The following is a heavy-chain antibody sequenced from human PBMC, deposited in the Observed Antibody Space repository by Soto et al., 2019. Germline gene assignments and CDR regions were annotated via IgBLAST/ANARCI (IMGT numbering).Heavy chain of an antibody. D-gene: IGHD5-12*01. CDR2: FFYTGDT. Sequence: QVQLQESGPGLVKPSETLSLTCTVSGGSVSSDNPYWNWIRQPPGKGLEWLGYFFYTGDTYYNPSLKSRVTMSVDTSKNHFSLRLISVTAADPAVYYCARRRDGYKTGYWGQGTLVTVSS. J-gene: IGHJ4*02. CDR1: GGSVSSDNPY. CDR3: ARRRDGYKTGY. V-gene: IGHV4-61*03.